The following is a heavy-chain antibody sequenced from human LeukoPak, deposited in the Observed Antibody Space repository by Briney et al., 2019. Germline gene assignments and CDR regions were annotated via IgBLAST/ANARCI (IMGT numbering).Heavy chain of an antibody. V-gene: IGHV3-53*01. D-gene: IGHD6-13*01. CDR1: GFTVSNNY. CDR3: ARDPPGIAASVSGG. J-gene: IGHJ4*02. Sequence: GGSLRLSCTASGFTVSNNYMNSVRQAPGKGLEWVSLIYSGGSTQYAASVRGRFTISRDNSKNTLYLQMSSLRAEDTAVYYCARDPPGIAASVSGGWGQGTLVSVSS. CDR2: IYSGGST.